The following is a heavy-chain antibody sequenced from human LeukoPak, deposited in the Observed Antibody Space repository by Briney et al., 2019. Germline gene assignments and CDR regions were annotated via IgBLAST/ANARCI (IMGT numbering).Heavy chain of an antibody. CDR1: GITFSSYW. D-gene: IGHD1-26*01. CDR3: TRSGRGGAFDI. Sequence: GGSLRLSCEASGITFSSYWMHWVRQAPGKGLVWVSRISNDGGFTSYADSVKGRFTISRDNARDTLYLQMNSLRAEDTAVYYCTRSGRGGAFDIWGQGTMVTVSS. CDR2: ISNDGGFT. J-gene: IGHJ3*02. V-gene: IGHV3-74*01.